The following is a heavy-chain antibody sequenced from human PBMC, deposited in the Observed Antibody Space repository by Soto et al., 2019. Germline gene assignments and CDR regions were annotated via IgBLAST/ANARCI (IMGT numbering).Heavy chain of an antibody. CDR1: GGTFSSYA. CDR2: IIPIFGTA. J-gene: IGHJ4*02. Sequence: SVKVSCKASGGTFSSYAISWVRQAPGQGLEWMGGIIPIFGTANYAQKFQGRVTITADKSTSTAYMELSSLRSEDTAVYYCARMDGYSRAKFDYWGQGTLVTVPS. CDR3: ARMDGYSRAKFDY. D-gene: IGHD2-15*01. V-gene: IGHV1-69*06.